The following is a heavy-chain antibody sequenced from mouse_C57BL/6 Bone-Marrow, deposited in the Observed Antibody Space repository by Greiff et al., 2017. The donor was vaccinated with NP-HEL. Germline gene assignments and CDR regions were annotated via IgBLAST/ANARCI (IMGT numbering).Heavy chain of an antibody. V-gene: IGHV1-81*01. J-gene: IGHJ3*01. CDR3: ARPLDSSGYAWFAY. Sequence: QVQLQQSGAELARPGASVKLSCKASGYTFTSYGISWVKQRTGQGLEWIGEIYPRSGNTYYNEKFKGKATLTADTSSSTAYMELRSLTSEDSAVYFCARPLDSSGYAWFAYWGQGTLVTVAA. CDR2: IYPRSGNT. D-gene: IGHD3-2*02. CDR1: GYTFTSYG.